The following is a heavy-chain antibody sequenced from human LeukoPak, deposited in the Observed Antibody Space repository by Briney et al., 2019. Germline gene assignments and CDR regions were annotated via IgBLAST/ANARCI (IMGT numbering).Heavy chain of an antibody. Sequence: QPGGSLRLSCAASGFTFSSYAMSWVRQAPGKGLEWVSAISGSGGSTYYADSVKGRFAISRDNSKNTLYLQMNSLRAEDTAVYYCAKDQDIVVVPAASGGYYFDYWGQGTLVTVSS. D-gene: IGHD2-2*01. V-gene: IGHV3-23*01. CDR1: GFTFSSYA. J-gene: IGHJ4*02. CDR2: ISGSGGST. CDR3: AKDQDIVVVPAASGGYYFDY.